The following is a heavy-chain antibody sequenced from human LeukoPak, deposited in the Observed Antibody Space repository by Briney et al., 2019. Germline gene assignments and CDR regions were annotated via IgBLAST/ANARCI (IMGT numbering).Heavy chain of an antibody. Sequence: PGGSLRLSCAASGFTFSSYWMSWVRQAPGKGLEWVANIKQDGSEKYHVDSVKGRFTISRDNAKNSLYLQMNSLRAEDTAVYYCARYGYDRSGYTRGTDYWGQGTLVTVSS. CDR1: GFTFSSYW. D-gene: IGHD3-22*01. J-gene: IGHJ4*02. CDR2: IKQDGSEK. V-gene: IGHV3-7*04. CDR3: ARYGYDRSGYTRGTDY.